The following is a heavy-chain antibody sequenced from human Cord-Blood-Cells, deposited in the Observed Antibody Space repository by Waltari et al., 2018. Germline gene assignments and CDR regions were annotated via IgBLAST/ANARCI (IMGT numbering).Heavy chain of an antibody. CDR2: ISSSSSYI. J-gene: IGHJ3*02. Sequence: EVQLVESGGGLVKPGGSLRLSCAASGFTFSSYSMNWVRQAPGKGLEWVSSISSSSSYIYYADSVKCRFTISRDNAKNSLYLQMNSLRAEDTAVYYCARVNLELWAFDIWGQGTMVTVSS. V-gene: IGHV3-21*01. CDR3: ARVNLELWAFDI. CDR1: GFTFSSYS. D-gene: IGHD1-7*01.